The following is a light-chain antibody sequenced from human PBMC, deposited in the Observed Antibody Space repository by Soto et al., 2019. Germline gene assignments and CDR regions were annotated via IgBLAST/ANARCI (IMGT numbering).Light chain of an antibody. Sequence: DIQMNQSPSSLSASVGDRVTITCRASQGIYNYLAWYQQRPGKVPKLLIYAASTLQSGVPSRFSGSGSGTDFTLTISSLQPEDVATYYCQKYNSVPFTFGPGTKVD. CDR3: QKYNSVPFT. V-gene: IGKV1-27*01. CDR2: AAS. J-gene: IGKJ3*01. CDR1: QGIYNY.